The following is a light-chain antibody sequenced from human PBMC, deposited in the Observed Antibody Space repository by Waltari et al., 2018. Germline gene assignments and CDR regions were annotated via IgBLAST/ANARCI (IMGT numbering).Light chain of an antibody. CDR2: LVS. Sequence: DIVMTQSPRFLPVPPGAPASISCRSSQSLLHSSGYTFLDWYLQTPGQSPRLRIDLVSNRASGVPDRFSGSGSGTDFTLKISRVEAEDVGVYYCMQARQTPWTFGQGTKVEIK. J-gene: IGKJ1*01. V-gene: IGKV2-28*01. CDR3: MQARQTPWT. CDR1: QSLLHSSGYTF.